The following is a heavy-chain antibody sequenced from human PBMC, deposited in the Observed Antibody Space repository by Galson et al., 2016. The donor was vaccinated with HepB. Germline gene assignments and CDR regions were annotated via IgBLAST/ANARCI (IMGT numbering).Heavy chain of an antibody. J-gene: IGHJ4*02. V-gene: IGHV3-23*01. CDR3: AKQYVDL. D-gene: IGHD3-10*02. CDR2: INEDGDIT. CDR1: GFPFSNYA. Sequence: SLRLSCAASGFPFSNYAMNWVRQAPGKGLEWVSSINEDGDITSYADSVRGRFTISRDNSKNTLYLQMNSLTAEDTAVYYCAKQYVDLWGQGTLVTVSS.